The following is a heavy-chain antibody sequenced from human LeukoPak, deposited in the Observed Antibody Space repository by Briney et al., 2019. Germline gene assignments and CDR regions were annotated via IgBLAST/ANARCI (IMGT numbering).Heavy chain of an antibody. Sequence: GESLKISCKGSGYSFTSYWIGWVRQMPGKGLEWMGIIYPGDSDTRYSPSFQGQATISADKSISTAYLQWSSLKASDTAMYYCARQVLRYFDWTRTFDIWGQGTMVTVSS. J-gene: IGHJ3*02. D-gene: IGHD3-9*01. CDR1: GYSFTSYW. CDR2: IYPGDSDT. CDR3: ARQVLRYFDWTRTFDI. V-gene: IGHV5-51*01.